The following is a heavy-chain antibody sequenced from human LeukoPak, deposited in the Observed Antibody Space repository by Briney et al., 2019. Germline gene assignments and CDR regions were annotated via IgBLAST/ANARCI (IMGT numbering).Heavy chain of an antibody. D-gene: IGHD1-26*01. Sequence: TGGSLRLSCAASGFTLSSFSMNWVRQAPGKGLEWVSTISSSSSHVYYADSVKGRFTISRDNAKNSVYLQMDSLRAEDTAVYYCTRPPGMDYWGQGTLVTVSX. CDR1: GFTLSSFS. V-gene: IGHV3-21*04. CDR2: ISSSSSHV. J-gene: IGHJ4*02. CDR3: TRPPGMDY.